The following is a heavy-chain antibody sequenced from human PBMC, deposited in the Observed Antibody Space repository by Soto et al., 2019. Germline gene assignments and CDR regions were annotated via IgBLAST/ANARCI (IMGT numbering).Heavy chain of an antibody. J-gene: IGHJ6*02. CDR2: ISAYNGNT. Sequence: ASVKVSCKASGYTFTSYGISWVRQAPGQGLEWMGWISAYNGNTNYAQKLQGRVTMTTDTSTSTAYMELRSLRSDDTAVYYCARFIVVLPAAIRPRFYGMDLWGQGTTVIVSS. CDR1: GYTFTSYG. D-gene: IGHD2-2*01. V-gene: IGHV1-18*04. CDR3: ARFIVVLPAAIRPRFYGMDL.